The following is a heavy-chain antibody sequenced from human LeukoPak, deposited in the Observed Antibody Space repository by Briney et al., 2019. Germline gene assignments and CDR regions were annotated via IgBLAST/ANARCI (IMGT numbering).Heavy chain of an antibody. CDR2: VNPNSGGT. CDR1: GFTFTGYY. J-gene: IGHJ3*02. Sequence: GASVKVSCKSSGFTFTGYYMHWVRQAPGQGLEWMGWVNPNSGGTNYAQTFQDRVTMTRDTSISTAYMELSRLRSDDTAVYYCARDLGYFVPARGAFDIWGQGTMVTVSS. CDR3: ARDLGYFVPARGAFDI. V-gene: IGHV1-2*02. D-gene: IGHD6-13*01.